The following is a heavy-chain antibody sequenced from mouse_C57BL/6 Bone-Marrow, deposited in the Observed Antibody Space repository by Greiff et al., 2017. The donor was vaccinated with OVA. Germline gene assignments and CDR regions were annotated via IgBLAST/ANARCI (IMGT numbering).Heavy chain of an antibody. D-gene: IGHD2-4*01. J-gene: IGHJ2*01. Sequence: EVQLQQSGPELVKPGASVKIPCKASGYTFTDYNMDWVKQSHGKSLEWIGDINPNNGGTIYNQKFKGKATLTVDKSSSTAYMELRSLTSEDTAVYYGARGLGYHYGRNFDYGGQGTTLTVSS. CDR1: GYTFTDYN. V-gene: IGHV1-18*01. CDR3: ARGLGYHYGRNFDY. CDR2: INPNNGGT.